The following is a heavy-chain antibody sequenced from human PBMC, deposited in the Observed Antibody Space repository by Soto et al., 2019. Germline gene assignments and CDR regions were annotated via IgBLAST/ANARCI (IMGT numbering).Heavy chain of an antibody. CDR1: GFTFSSYA. Sequence: GGSLRLSCAASGFTFSSYAMSWVRQAPGKGLEWVSAISGSGGSTYYADSGKGRFTISRDNSKNTLYLQMNSLRAEDTAVYYCAKDFGVRQRGPRGVDYWGQGTLVTVSS. J-gene: IGHJ4*02. CDR3: AKDFGVRQRGPRGVDY. D-gene: IGHD6-25*01. V-gene: IGHV3-23*01. CDR2: ISGSGGST.